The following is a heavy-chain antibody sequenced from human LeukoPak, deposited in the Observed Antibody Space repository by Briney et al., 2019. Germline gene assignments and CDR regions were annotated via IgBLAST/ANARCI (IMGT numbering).Heavy chain of an antibody. CDR1: GYTFTSYY. CDR3: ARDRKTMYYYGSGSYPH. V-gene: IGHV1-46*01. J-gene: IGHJ4*02. Sequence: ASVTVSCKASGYTFTSYYMHWVRQAPGQGLEWMGIINPSGGSTSYAQKFQGRVTMTRDASTSTVYMELSSLRSEDTAVYYCARDRKTMYYYGSGSYPHWGQGTLVTVSS. CDR2: INPSGGST. D-gene: IGHD3-10*01.